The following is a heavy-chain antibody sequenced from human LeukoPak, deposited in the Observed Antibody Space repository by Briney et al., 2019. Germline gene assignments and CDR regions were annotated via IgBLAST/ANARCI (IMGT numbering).Heavy chain of an antibody. D-gene: IGHD3-22*01. CDR1: GGSISSYY. J-gene: IGHJ6*03. CDR2: IYYSGST. Sequence: SETLSLTCTVSGGSISSYYWSWIRQPPGKGLEWIGYIYYSGSTNYNPSLKSRVTISVDTSKNQFSLKLSSVTAADTAVYYCARQGMRTYDSSDPKFHGYYYYMDVWGKGTTVTVSS. CDR3: ARQGMRTYDSSDPKFHGYYYYMDV. V-gene: IGHV4-59*08.